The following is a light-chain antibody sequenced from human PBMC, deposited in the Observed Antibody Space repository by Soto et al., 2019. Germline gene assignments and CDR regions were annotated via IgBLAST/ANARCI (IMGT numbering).Light chain of an antibody. CDR2: GAS. CDR3: PQYGTSTGT. J-gene: IGKJ1*01. CDR1: QSVTSSY. Sequence: EIVLTQSPGILSLSPGERGTLSCRASQSVTSSYLAWYQQKPGQAPRLLIYGASSRATGVPDRFSGSGSGTDFTLTISRLEPDDFAVYYCPQYGTSTGTFGQGTKVEIK. V-gene: IGKV3-20*01.